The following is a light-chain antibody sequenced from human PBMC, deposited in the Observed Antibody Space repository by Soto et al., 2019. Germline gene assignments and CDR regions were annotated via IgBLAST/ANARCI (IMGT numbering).Light chain of an antibody. CDR1: QSVSSNS. CDR3: QQFGGSPPSWT. Sequence: ESVLTQSPGTLSLSPGERATLSCRASQSVSSNSLAWYQQKPGQAPRLLIYGASSRATGTPDRFSGSGSVTDFTLTISRLEPEDFAVYDCQQFGGSPPSWTFGQGPKVEI. J-gene: IGKJ1*01. CDR2: GAS. V-gene: IGKV3-20*01.